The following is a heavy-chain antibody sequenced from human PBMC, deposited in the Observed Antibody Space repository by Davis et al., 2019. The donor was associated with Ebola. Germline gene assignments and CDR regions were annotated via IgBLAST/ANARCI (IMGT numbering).Heavy chain of an antibody. Sequence: GESLKISCAASGFTFSSYSMNWVRQAPGKGLEWVSSFSGGSSYIYYADSVEGRFTISRDNSKNTLYLQMNSLRAEDTAVYYCAKDFDAPWDIWGQGTMVTVSS. J-gene: IGHJ3*02. CDR2: FSGGSSYI. D-gene: IGHD3-9*01. CDR1: GFTFSSYS. V-gene: IGHV3-21*01. CDR3: AKDFDAPWDI.